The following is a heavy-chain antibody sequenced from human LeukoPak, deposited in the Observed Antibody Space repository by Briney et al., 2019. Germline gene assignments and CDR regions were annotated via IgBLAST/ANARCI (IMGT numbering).Heavy chain of an antibody. CDR2: ISPESGDT. D-gene: IGHD2-15*01. J-gene: IGHJ4*02. CDR1: GYTFIDNY. CDR3: ARDVDPYCNLGSCYGY. Sequence: GASVKVSCKASGYTFIDNYMHWVRQAPGQGLEWTGWISPESGDTRYAQKFQGRVTMTRDTSITTAYMELSRLTSDDTAVYYCARDVDPYCNLGSCYGYWGQGTLVTVSS. V-gene: IGHV1-2*02.